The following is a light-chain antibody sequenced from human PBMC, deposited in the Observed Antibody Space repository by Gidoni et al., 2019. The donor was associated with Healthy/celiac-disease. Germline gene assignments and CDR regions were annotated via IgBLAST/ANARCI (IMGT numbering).Light chain of an antibody. CDR2: EVS. CDR3: CSYAGSSTYV. V-gene: IGLV2-23*02. J-gene: IGLJ1*01. CDR1: SSDVGSYNL. Sequence: QSALTQPASVSGSPGKPITISCTGNSSDVGSYNLVSWYQQHPGKAPKLMIYEVSKRPSGVSNRFSGSKSGNTASLTISGLQAEDEADYYCCSYAGSSTYVFGTGTKVTVL.